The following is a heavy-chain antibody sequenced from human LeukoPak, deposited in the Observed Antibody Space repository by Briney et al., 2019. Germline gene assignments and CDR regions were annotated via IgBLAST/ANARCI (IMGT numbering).Heavy chain of an antibody. CDR2: INHSGST. D-gene: IGHD2-21*01. CDR1: GGSFSGYY. CDR3: ARVAIPPVTKGGYTWFDP. J-gene: IGHJ5*02. Sequence: AETLSLTCAVYGGSFSGYYWSWIRQPPGKGLEWSGEINHSGSTNDNPSLKSLVTISVDTSNNQFSLKLSSVTAADTAVYYCARVAIPPVTKGGYTWFDPWGQGTLVTVPS. V-gene: IGHV4-34*01.